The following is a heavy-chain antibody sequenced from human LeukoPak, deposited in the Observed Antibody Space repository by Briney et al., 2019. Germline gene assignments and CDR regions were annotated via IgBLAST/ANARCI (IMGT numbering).Heavy chain of an antibody. D-gene: IGHD3-9*01. CDR3: ARGDILTDYSFDP. V-gene: IGHV3-13*01. Sequence: GGSLRLSCAASGFTFSNYDMHWVRQATGKGLDWVPGIGTTGDTYYPASVKGRFTISRENAKNSLYLQMNSLRAGDTAVYYCARGDILTDYSFDPWGQGTLVIVSS. J-gene: IGHJ5*02. CDR2: IGTTGDT. CDR1: GFTFSNYD.